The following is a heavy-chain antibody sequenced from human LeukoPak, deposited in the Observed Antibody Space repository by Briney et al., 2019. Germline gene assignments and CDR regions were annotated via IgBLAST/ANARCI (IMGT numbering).Heavy chain of an antibody. CDR2: IYYSGST. Sequence: SETLSLTCTVSGGSISSSSYYWGWIRQPPGKGLEWIGSIYYSGSTYYNPSLKSRVTISVDTSKNQFSLKLSSVTAADTAVYYCARLAPYYYDSSGYYLRYFDYWGQGTLVTGSS. V-gene: IGHV4-39*01. D-gene: IGHD3-22*01. J-gene: IGHJ4*02. CDR1: GGSISSSSYY. CDR3: ARLAPYYYDSSGYYLRYFDY.